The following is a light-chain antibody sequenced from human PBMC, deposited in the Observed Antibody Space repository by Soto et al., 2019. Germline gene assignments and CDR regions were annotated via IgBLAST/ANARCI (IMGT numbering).Light chain of an antibody. Sequence: EIVLMQSPGTLSLSPGERATLSCRASQSVDRYLAWYQQKPGQAPRLLIYDASNRATGIPARFSGSGSGTDFTLTISGLEPEDFAVYYCHQRTNWPITFGQGTRLEIK. CDR3: HQRTNWPIT. CDR2: DAS. CDR1: QSVDRY. V-gene: IGKV3-11*01. J-gene: IGKJ5*01.